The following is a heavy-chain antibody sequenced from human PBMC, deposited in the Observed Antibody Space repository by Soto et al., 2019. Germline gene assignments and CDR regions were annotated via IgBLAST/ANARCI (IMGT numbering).Heavy chain of an antibody. CDR1: GFTFSSYG. V-gene: IGHV3-9*01. J-gene: IGHJ6*02. CDR3: AKNGAKGYYYGRDV. Sequence: GGSLRLSCAASGFTFSSYGMHWVRQAPGKGLEWVSGISWNSGSIGYADSVKGRFTITRDNAKSSLYLQMNSLRAEATALYYCAKNGAKGYYYGRDVRGQGTTVTVSS. D-gene: IGHD1-1*01. CDR2: ISWNSGSI.